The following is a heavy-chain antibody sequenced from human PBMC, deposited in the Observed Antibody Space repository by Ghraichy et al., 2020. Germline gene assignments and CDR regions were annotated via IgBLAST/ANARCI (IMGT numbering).Heavy chain of an antibody. CDR1: GFIFNNYW. V-gene: IGHV3-7*03. CDR2: IKPDGSGQ. D-gene: IGHD5-12*01. CDR3: ARSGGYGWDS. Sequence: GGSLRLTCVASGFIFNNYWMTWVRQAPGKGLQWVANIKPDGSGQYYLDSLKGRFTISRDNAKNTLYLQMDGLRAEDTAVYYCARSGGYGWDSWGQGKQVTVS. J-gene: IGHJ4*02.